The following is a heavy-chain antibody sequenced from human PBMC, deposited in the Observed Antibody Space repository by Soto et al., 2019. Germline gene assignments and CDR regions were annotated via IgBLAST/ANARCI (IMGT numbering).Heavy chain of an antibody. V-gene: IGHV1-18*01. Sequence: ASVNVSCKASGYTFTSYGISWVRQAPGQGLEWMGWISAYNGNTNYAQKLQGRVTMTTDTSTSTAYMELRSLRSDDTAVYYCARVGWVTVTTVDFDYWGQGTLVTVSS. J-gene: IGHJ4*02. CDR2: ISAYNGNT. CDR3: ARVGWVTVTTVDFDY. CDR1: GYTFTSYG. D-gene: IGHD4-4*01.